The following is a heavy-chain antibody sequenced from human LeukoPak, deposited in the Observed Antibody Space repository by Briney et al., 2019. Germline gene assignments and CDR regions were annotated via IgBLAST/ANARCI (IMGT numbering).Heavy chain of an antibody. Sequence: SETLSLTCAVYVGSFSGYYWSWIRQPPGKGLEWIGEINHSGSTNYNPSLKSRVTISVDTSKNQFSLKLSSVTAADTAVYYCMSSGWYVGRYWGQGTLVTVSS. J-gene: IGHJ4*02. V-gene: IGHV4-34*01. CDR2: INHSGST. D-gene: IGHD6-19*01. CDR1: VGSFSGYY. CDR3: MSSGWYVGRY.